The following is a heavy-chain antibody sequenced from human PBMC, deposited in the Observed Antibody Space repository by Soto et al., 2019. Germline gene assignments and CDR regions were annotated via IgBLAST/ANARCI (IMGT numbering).Heavy chain of an antibody. Sequence: GGSPRLSCAASGFTFSSYAMSWVRQAPGKGLEWVSAISGSGGSTYYADSVKGRFTISRDNSKNTLYLQMNSLRAEDTAVYYCASRWEERFSYFGVRDYWGQGTLVTVSS. D-gene: IGHD2-21*01. CDR1: GFTFSSYA. CDR2: ISGSGGST. CDR3: ASRWEERFSYFGVRDY. J-gene: IGHJ4*02. V-gene: IGHV3-23*01.